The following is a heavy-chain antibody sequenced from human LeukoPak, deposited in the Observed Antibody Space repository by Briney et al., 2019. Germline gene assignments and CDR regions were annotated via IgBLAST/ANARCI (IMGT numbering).Heavy chain of an antibody. CDR3: ARDLLDLYYYHMDV. J-gene: IGHJ6*03. CDR1: GFTFGDFY. Sequence: GGSLRLSCTASGFTFGDFYMAWIRQAPGRGLEWLSFISGPSATIYYADSLQGRFTISRDNANNSLYLHMNNLRVEDTAVYYCARDLLDLYYYHMDVWGKGTTVTVSS. CDR2: ISGPSATI. V-gene: IGHV3-11*01. D-gene: IGHD1-1*01.